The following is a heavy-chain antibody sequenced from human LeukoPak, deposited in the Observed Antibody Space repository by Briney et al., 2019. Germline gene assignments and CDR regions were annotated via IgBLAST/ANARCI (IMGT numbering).Heavy chain of an antibody. Sequence: SETLSLTCAVYGGSFSGYYWSWIRQPPGKGLEWIGEINHSGSTNYNPSLKSRVAISVDTSKNQFSLKLSSVTAADTAVYYCARVQLRPPFDYWGQGTLVTVSS. J-gene: IGHJ4*02. CDR2: INHSGST. V-gene: IGHV4-34*01. CDR3: ARVQLRPPFDY. D-gene: IGHD5-12*01. CDR1: GGSFSGYY.